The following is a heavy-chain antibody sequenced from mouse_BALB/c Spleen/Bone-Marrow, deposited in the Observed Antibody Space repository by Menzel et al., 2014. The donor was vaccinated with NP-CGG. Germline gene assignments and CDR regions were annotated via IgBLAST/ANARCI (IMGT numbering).Heavy chain of an antibody. D-gene: IGHD4-1*01. Sequence: QVHVKQSGPELVKPGASVKISCKASGYTFTDYYINWVKQKPGQGLEWIGWIYPGSGNTKYNERFKGKATLTVDTSSGTAYMQLSSLTSEDTAVYFCARSGNWCWFAYWGQGTLVTVSA. J-gene: IGHJ3*01. V-gene: IGHV1-84*02. CDR2: IYPGSGNT. CDR1: GYTFTDYY. CDR3: ARSGNWCWFAY.